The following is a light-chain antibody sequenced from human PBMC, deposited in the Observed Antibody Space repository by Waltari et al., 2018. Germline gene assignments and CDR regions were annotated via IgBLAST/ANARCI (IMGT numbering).Light chain of an antibody. CDR2: DAS. Sequence: DIQMTQSPSTLSASVGDSVTITCRASQSISSWLAWYQQKPGKAPKVLIYDASTLESGVPSRFSGSGSGTEFTLTISSLQPDDFATYYCQQSASYWTFGQGTKVDIK. J-gene: IGKJ1*01. CDR3: QQSASYWT. V-gene: IGKV1-5*01. CDR1: QSISSW.